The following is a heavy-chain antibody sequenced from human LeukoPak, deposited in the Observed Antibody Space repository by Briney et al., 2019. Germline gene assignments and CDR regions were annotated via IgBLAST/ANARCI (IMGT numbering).Heavy chain of an antibody. Sequence: GGSLRLSCAASGFTVSSNYMSWVRQAPGKGLEWVSVIYSGGSTYYADSVKGRFTISRDNSKNTLYLQMNSLRAEDTAVYYCAKFGALYSFFDNWFDPWGQGTLVTVSS. CDR1: GFTVSSNY. J-gene: IGHJ5*02. CDR2: IYSGGST. CDR3: AKFGALYSFFDNWFDP. D-gene: IGHD2-21*01. V-gene: IGHV3-53*01.